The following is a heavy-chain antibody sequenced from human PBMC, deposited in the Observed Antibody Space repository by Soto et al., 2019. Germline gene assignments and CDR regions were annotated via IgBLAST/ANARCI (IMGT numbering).Heavy chain of an antibody. J-gene: IGHJ4*02. V-gene: IGHV3-15*01. CDR2: IKSKTDGGTT. CDR1: GFTFSNSW. Sequence: GGSLRLSCAASGFTFSNSWMSWVRQAPGKGLEWVGRIKSKTDGGTTDYAAPVKGRFTISRDDSKNTLYLQMNSLKTEDTAVYYCTADYVWGSYSYPPFDYWGQGTLVTVSS. D-gene: IGHD3-16*01. CDR3: TADYVWGSYSYPPFDY.